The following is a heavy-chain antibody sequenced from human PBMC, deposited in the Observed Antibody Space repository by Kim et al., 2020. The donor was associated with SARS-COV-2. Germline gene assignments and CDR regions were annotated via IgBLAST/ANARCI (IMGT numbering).Heavy chain of an antibody. D-gene: IGHD3-9*01. J-gene: IGHJ4*02. CDR3: AAYFDRQSIFDY. V-gene: IGHV3-30*02. Sequence: DADSGKGRFTISRDNSKNTLYLQMNSLRAEDTAVYYCAAYFDRQSIFDYWGQGTLVTVSS.